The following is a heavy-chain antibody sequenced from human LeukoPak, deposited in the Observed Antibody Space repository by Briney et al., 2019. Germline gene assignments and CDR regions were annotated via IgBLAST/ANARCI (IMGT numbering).Heavy chain of an antibody. D-gene: IGHD4-17*01. CDR3: EHAGELDYGDYGGGNWFDP. Sequence: SVKVSCKASGGTFSSYAISWVRQAPGQGLEWMGGIIPIFGTANYAQKFQGRVTITTDESTSTAYMELSSLRSEDTAVYYCEHAGELDYGDYGGGNWFDPWGQGTLVTVSS. V-gene: IGHV1-69*05. J-gene: IGHJ5*02. CDR2: IIPIFGTA. CDR1: GGTFSSYA.